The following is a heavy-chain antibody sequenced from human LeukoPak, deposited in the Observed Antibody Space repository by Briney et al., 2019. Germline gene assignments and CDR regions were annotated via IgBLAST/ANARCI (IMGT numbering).Heavy chain of an antibody. D-gene: IGHD1-1*01. CDR1: GFTFSNYA. J-gene: IGHJ6*03. CDR3: ARMTGTTDYYYYMDV. Sequence: GGSLRLSCAASGFTFSNYAITWVRQAPGKGLEWVSYISSSSSTIYYADSVKGRFTISRDNAKNSLYLQMNSLRAEDTAVYYCARMTGTTDYYYYMDVWGKGTTVTVSS. V-gene: IGHV3-48*01. CDR2: ISSSSSTI.